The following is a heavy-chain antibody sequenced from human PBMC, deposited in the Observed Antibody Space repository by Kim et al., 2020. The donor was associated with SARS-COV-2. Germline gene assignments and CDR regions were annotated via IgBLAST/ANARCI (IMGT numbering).Heavy chain of an antibody. V-gene: IGHV3-23*01. CDR3: AKSGQLDY. Sequence: GGSLRLSCAASGFTFSNSPMSWVRQAPGKGLEWVSTIDGRGATTYYPGSVKGRFTISRDNSKNTLYLQMNNLRAEDTAVYFCAKSGQLDYWGQGTLGTVS. CDR1: GFTFSNSP. CDR2: IDGRGATT. D-gene: IGHD5-12*01. J-gene: IGHJ4*02.